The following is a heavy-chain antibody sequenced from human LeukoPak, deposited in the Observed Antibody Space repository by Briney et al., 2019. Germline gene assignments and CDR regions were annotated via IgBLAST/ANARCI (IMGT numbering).Heavy chain of an antibody. D-gene: IGHD1-26*01. CDR1: GFTFSGSA. J-gene: IGHJ3*02. Sequence: GGSLKLSCAGSGFTFSGSAMHWVRQASGKGLEWVGRIRSTANNYATAYAASLKGRFTISRDDSKNTAYLQMNSLKTEDTAVYYCTRVPLSIVGATTPDTFDIWGQGTMVTVSS. CDR3: TRVPLSIVGATTPDTFDI. CDR2: IRSTANNYAT. V-gene: IGHV3-73*01.